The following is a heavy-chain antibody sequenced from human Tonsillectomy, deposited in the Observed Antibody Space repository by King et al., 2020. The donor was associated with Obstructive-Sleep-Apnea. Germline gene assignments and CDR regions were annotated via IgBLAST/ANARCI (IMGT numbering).Heavy chain of an antibody. CDR3: ASTDCSGGSCYSNWFDP. J-gene: IGHJ5*02. Sequence: VQLQQWGAGLLKPSETLSLTCAVYGGSFSGYYWSWIRQPPGKGLEWIGEINHSGSTNYNPSLKIRVTISVDTSKNQFSLKLSSVTAADTAVYYCASTDCSGGSCYSNWFDPWGQGTLVTVSS. V-gene: IGHV4-34*01. CDR2: INHSGST. CDR1: GGSFSGYY. D-gene: IGHD2-15*01.